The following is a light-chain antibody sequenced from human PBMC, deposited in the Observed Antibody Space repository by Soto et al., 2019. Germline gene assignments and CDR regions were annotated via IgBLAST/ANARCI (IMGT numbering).Light chain of an antibody. J-gene: IGKJ2*01. CDR2: KVF. CDR1: QSLVNRDGNTF. Sequence: DAVMTQSPLSLSVTLGQPASISCRSSQSLVNRDGNTFLNWFQQRPGLSPRRLIYKVFNRDSGVADRFSGSGSGTDFTLTISRVEAEDVGVYYCMQGAHWPFTCGQGTNLEI. V-gene: IGKV2-30*01. CDR3: MQGAHWPFT.